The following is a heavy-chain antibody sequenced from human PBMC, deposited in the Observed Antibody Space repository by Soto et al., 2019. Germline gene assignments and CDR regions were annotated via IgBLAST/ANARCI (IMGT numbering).Heavy chain of an antibody. CDR3: ARHRTGYSSSWLDY. D-gene: IGHD6-13*01. CDR1: GGSISSGTYS. V-gene: IGHV4-39*01. Sequence: QLQLLESGPGLVKPSETLSLTCTVSGGSISSGTYSWGWIRQPPGKGLEWIGNSYFTGNTHYNPSRKSRVTMSVDTSKNQFSLSLSSVTAADTAVYYCARHRTGYSSSWLDYWGQGTLVTVSS. J-gene: IGHJ4*02. CDR2: SYFTGNT.